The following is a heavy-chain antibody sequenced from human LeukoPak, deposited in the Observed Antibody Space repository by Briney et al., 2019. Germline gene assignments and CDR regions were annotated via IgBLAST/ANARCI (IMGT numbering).Heavy chain of an antibody. CDR3: ARGRPKTRVYYYYGMDV. D-gene: IGHD1-1*01. V-gene: IGHV1-8*02. J-gene: IGHJ6*02. CDR2: MNPNSGNT. CDR1: GGTFSSYA. Sequence: GASVTVSCKASGGTFSSYAISWVRQAPGQGLEWMGWMNPNSGNTGYAQKFQGRVTMTRNTSISTAYMELSSLRSEDTAVYYCARGRPKTRVYYYYGMDVWGQGTTVTVSS.